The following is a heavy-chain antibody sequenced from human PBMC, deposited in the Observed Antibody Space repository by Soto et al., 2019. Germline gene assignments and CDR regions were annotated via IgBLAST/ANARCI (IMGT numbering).Heavy chain of an antibody. CDR2: IWYDGSNK. Sequence: QVQLVESGGGVVQPGRALRLSCAASGFTFSSYGMYWVRQAPGKGLELVAVIWYDGSNKYYEDSVKGRFTISRDNSKNTLYLQMNSLRAEDTAVYYCARDEVFTVYWGQGTLVTVSS. D-gene: IGHD2-8*02. V-gene: IGHV3-33*01. CDR3: ARDEVFTVY. CDR1: GFTFSSYG. J-gene: IGHJ4*02.